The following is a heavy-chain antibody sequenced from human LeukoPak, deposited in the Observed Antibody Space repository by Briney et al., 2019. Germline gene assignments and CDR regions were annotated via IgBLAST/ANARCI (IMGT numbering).Heavy chain of an antibody. CDR3: ASLTYYYDSSGYYQAYYFDY. CDR2: IYSGGST. Sequence: GGSLRLSCAASGFTFNNYAMSWVRHAPGKGLEWVSVIYSGGSTYYADSVKGRFTISRDNSKNTLYLQMNSLRAEDTAVYYCASLTYYYDSSGYYQAYYFDYWGQGTLVTVSS. CDR1: GFTFNNYA. D-gene: IGHD3-22*01. J-gene: IGHJ4*02. V-gene: IGHV3-66*01.